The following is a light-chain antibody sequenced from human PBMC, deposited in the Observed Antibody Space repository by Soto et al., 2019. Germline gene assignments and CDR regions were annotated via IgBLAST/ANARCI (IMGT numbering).Light chain of an antibody. V-gene: IGLV2-14*01. J-gene: IGLJ2*01. CDR3: SSYTSISTVV. Sequence: QSALTHPASVSWSPGQSVTISCTGTSSDIAANNYVSWYQQHPGKAPKLMISEVSNRPSGISNRFSGSKSGNTASLTISGLQAEDEADYYCSSYTSISTVVFGGGTKVTVL. CDR2: EVS. CDR1: SSDIAANNY.